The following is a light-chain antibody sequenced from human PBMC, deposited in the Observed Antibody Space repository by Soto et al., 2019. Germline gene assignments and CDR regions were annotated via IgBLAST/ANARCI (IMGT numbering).Light chain of an antibody. J-gene: IGKJ1*01. CDR1: QSISSR. Sequence: DIQMTQSPSTLSASVGDRVTITCRASQSISSRLAWYQQKPGKAPKLLIYQASSLEGGVPSSFSGSGCGTEFPLTISSLQPDDFATYYCQQYNSYWTFGQGTKVEIK. V-gene: IGKV1-5*03. CDR3: QQYNSYWT. CDR2: QAS.